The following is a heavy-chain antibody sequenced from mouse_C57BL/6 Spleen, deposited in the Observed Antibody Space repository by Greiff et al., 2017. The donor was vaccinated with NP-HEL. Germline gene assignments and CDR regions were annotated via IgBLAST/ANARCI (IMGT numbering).Heavy chain of an antibody. CDR3: TRGVTYSYYYAMDY. CDR2: ISSGGDYI. V-gene: IGHV5-9-1*02. D-gene: IGHD2-10*01. Sequence: DVHLVESGEGLVKPGGSLKLSCAASGFTFSSYAMSWVRQTPEKRLEWVAYISSGGDYIYYADTVKGRFTISRDNARNTLYLQMSSLKSEDTAMYYCTRGVTYSYYYAMDYWGQGTSVTVSS. CDR1: GFTFSSYA. J-gene: IGHJ4*01.